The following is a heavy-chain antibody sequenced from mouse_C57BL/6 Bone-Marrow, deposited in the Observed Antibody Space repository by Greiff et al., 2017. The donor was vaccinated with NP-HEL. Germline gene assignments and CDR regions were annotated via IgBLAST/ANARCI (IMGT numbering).Heavy chain of an antibody. V-gene: IGHV5-17*01. D-gene: IGHD4-1*01. CDR1: GFTFSDYG. CDR2: ISSGSSTI. CDR3: ARQLTGK. Sequence: DVHLVESGGGLVKPGGSLKFSCAASGFTFSDYGMHWVRQAPEKGLEWVAYISSGSSTIYYADTVKGRFTISRDNAKNTLFLQMTSLRSEDTAMYYCARQLTGKWGQGTTLTVSS. J-gene: IGHJ2*01.